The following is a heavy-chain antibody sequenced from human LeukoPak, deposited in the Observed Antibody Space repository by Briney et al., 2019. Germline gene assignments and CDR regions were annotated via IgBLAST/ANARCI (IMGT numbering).Heavy chain of an antibody. V-gene: IGHV3-74*01. D-gene: IGHD6-19*01. Sequence: TGGSLRLSCAASGFTFSKYWMLWVRQAPGKGLESVSRIHTDGTVTTYADSVKGRFTVSRDNADNTMFLQMNSVRDEDTAVYYCATKQWLAPPPDSWGQGTPVTVSS. J-gene: IGHJ4*02. CDR1: GFTFSKYW. CDR3: ATKQWLAPPPDS. CDR2: IHTDGTVT.